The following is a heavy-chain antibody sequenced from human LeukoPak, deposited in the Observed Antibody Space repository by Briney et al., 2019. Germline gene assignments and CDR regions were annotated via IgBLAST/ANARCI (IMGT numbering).Heavy chain of an antibody. Sequence: GGSLRLSCAASGFAFRTYEVNWVRQAPGKGLEWISYISSSGNSVLYADSVKGRFTISRDNAKDSLYLQMNSLRAEDTAIYYCAKDRGSLEPFDFWGQGTLATVSS. CDR1: GFAFRTYE. CDR3: AKDRGSLEPFDF. J-gene: IGHJ4*02. V-gene: IGHV3-48*03. D-gene: IGHD1-1*01. CDR2: ISSSGNSV.